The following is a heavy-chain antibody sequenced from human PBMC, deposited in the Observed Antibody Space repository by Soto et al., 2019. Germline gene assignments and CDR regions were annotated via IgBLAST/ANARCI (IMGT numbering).Heavy chain of an antibody. Sequence: QVQLQESGPGLVKPSETLSLTCTVSGGSISSYYWSWIRQPPGKGLEWIGYIYYSGRTNYNPSLKSRVTLSVEKSNSRFSLKLSSVTAADTAVYYCARDRQAVAGNYFYYGLDVWGQGTTVTVSS. D-gene: IGHD6-19*01. J-gene: IGHJ6*02. CDR2: IYYSGRT. CDR3: ARDRQAVAGNYFYYGLDV. V-gene: IGHV4-59*01. CDR1: GGSISSYY.